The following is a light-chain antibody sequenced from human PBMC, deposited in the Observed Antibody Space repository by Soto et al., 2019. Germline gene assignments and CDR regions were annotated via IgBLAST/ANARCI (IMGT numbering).Light chain of an antibody. CDR2: DVS. CDR1: QDIRGA. CDR3: QQFNSYPIT. J-gene: IGKJ5*01. Sequence: AIQVTQSPSSLSASVGDRVTITCRAGQDIRGALAWYQQKPGKAPKLLIYDVSTLESGVPSRFSGSGSGTEFTLTISSLQPEDFRTYYCQQFNSYPITFGHGTRLEIK. V-gene: IGKV1-13*02.